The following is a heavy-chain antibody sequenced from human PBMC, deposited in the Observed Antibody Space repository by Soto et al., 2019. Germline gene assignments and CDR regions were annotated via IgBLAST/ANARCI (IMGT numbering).Heavy chain of an antibody. CDR1: GFSLTTSTVG. J-gene: IGHJ4*02. CDR2: IYGDDDQ. V-gene: IGHV2-5*02. CDR3: AHRPEKGIGELFDS. D-gene: IGHD3-10*01. Sequence: QITLKESGPTLVKPTQTLTLTCTFSGFSLTTSTVGVGWIRQPPGKALEWLALIYGDDDQRFSASLKSRLTITKDTSKNQVVLTMTNVDPVDSATYYCAHRPEKGIGELFDSWGQGTLVTVSS.